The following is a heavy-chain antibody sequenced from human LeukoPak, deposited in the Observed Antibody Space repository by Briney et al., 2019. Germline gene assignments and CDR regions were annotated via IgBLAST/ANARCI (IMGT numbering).Heavy chain of an antibody. J-gene: IGHJ4*02. V-gene: IGHV3-23*01. CDR1: GFTFSSYA. CDR2: ISGSGGST. CDR3: AKGPYSSDWYKGGQYYFDY. Sequence: GGSLRLSCAASGFTFSSYAMSWVRQAPGKGLEWVSAISGSGGSTDYADYVKGRFTISRDNSKNTLYLQMNSLRAEDTAVYYCAKGPYSSDWYKGGQYYFDYWGQGTLVTVSS. D-gene: IGHD6-19*01.